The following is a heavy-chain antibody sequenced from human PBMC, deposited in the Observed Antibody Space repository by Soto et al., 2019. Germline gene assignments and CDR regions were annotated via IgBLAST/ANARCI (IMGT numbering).Heavy chain of an antibody. CDR3: TRMSRSFDY. J-gene: IGHJ4*02. CDR1: GYPFSNYH. CDR2: IDPDNGRT. Sequence: QVLLEQSGAEVRRPGASVKISCQASGYPFSNYHMHWVRQAPGQGLEWMGMIDPDNGRTKFAHSLQGRVTMTRDTSTNAVYMELRALKSEHTAIYFCTRMSRSFDYWGQGSHVTVSS. V-gene: IGHV1-46*03.